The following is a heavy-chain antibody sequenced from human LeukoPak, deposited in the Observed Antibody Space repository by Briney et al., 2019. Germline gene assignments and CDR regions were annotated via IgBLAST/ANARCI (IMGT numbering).Heavy chain of an antibody. D-gene: IGHD3-10*01. CDR2: INHSGST. CDR1: GFTFSSYA. Sequence: GSLRLSCAASGFTFSSYAMSWIRQPPGKGLEWIGEINHSGSTNYNPSLKSRVTISVDTSKNQFSLKLSSVTAADTAVYYCARTHYGSGSYYGLDYWGQGTLVTVSS. CDR3: ARTHYGSGSYYGLDY. J-gene: IGHJ4*02. V-gene: IGHV4-34*01.